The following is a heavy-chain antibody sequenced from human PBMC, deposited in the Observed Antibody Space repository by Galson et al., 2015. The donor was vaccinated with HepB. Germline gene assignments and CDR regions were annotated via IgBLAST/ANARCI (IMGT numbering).Heavy chain of an antibody. CDR3: ARDWHGAVRGVFNWFDP. J-gene: IGHJ5*02. V-gene: IGHV4-4*07. CDR2: IYTSGST. D-gene: IGHD3-10*01. Sequence: ETLSLTCTVSGGSISSYYWSWIRQPAGKGLEWIGRIYTSGSTNYNPSLKSRVTMSVDTSKNQFSLKLSSVTAADTAVYYCARDWHGAVRGVFNWFDPWGQGTLVTVSS. CDR1: GGSISSYY.